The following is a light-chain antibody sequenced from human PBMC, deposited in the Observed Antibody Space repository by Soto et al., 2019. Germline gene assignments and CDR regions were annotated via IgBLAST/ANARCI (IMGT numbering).Light chain of an antibody. Sequence: QSVLTQPRSVSGSPGQSVTISCTGTSSDVGGYNYVSWYQQHPGKAPKLMIYDVSKRPSGVPDRFSGSKSGNTASLTISGLQAEDEADYYCCSYAGSYTPWVVFGGGTKSPS. J-gene: IGLJ2*01. CDR3: CSYAGSYTPWVV. V-gene: IGLV2-11*01. CDR2: DVS. CDR1: SSDVGGYNY.